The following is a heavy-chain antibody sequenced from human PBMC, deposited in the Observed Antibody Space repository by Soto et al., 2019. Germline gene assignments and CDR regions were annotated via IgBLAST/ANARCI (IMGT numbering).Heavy chain of an antibody. J-gene: IGHJ4*02. D-gene: IGHD3-10*01. V-gene: IGHV1-46*01. Sequence: ASVKVSCKAIGYSFTSHYMHWVRQAPGQGLEWMGTIYPGGVNIGYAQKFKGRVTMTKDTSTSTAYMELRSLTSDDTAVYYCARDSGNSYYYYWGQGTQVTVSS. CDR2: IYPGGVNI. CDR3: ARDSGNSYYYY. CDR1: GYSFTSHY.